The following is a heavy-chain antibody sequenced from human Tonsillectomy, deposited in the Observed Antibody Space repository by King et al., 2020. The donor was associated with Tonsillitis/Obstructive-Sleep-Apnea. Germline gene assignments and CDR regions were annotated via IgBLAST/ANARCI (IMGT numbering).Heavy chain of an antibody. V-gene: IGHV2-5*02. D-gene: IGHD4-17*01. CDR3: AHRPASDYGDSYWYFDL. Sequence: ITLKESGPTLVKPTQTLTLTCTFSGFSLTTSGVGVGWIRQPPGKALECLALIYCEDDKPYSPSLNSSLTITKETAKNQVVLTMTNMDPVDTATNYCAHRPASDYGDSYWYFDLWGRGTLVTVSS. CDR1: GFSLTTSGVG. J-gene: IGHJ2*01. CDR2: IYCEDDK.